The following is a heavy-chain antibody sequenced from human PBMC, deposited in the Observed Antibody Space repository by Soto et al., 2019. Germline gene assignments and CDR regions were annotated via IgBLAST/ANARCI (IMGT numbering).Heavy chain of an antibody. D-gene: IGHD2-15*01. CDR3: TNENRYCSGANCLTFDY. V-gene: IGHV3-23*01. Sequence: GGSLRLSCAASGFTFSSYAMSWVRQAPGKGLEWVSAISGGGGSTYYADSVKGRFTISRANSKNTLYLQMNSLRAEDTAVYHCTNENRYCSGANCLTFDYWGLGTLVTVSS. CDR2: ISGGGGST. J-gene: IGHJ4*02. CDR1: GFTFSSYA.